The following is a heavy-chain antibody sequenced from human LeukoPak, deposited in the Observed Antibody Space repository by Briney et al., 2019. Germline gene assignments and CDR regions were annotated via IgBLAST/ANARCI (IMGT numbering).Heavy chain of an antibody. J-gene: IGHJ4*02. CDR3: ARDRTTYGV. CDR2: ISSSGSTI. D-gene: IGHD1/OR15-1a*01. Sequence: GGSLRLSCAAPGFTFSYYYIRWIRQASGKGLEWGSYISSSGSTIYYADSVKGRFTNSRDNSKNSLYLQMNSLRAEDTAVYYCARDRTTYGVWGQGTLVTVSS. CDR1: GFTFSYYY. V-gene: IGHV3-11*04.